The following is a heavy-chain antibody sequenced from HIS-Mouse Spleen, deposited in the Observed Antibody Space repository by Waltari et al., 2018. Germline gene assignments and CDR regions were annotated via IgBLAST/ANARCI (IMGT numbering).Heavy chain of an antibody. D-gene: IGHD6-13*01. CDR3: AREIPYSSSWYDWYFDL. V-gene: IGHV4-39*07. CDR2: IYCSGST. J-gene: IGHJ2*01. CDR1: GGTISSRSYY. Sequence: QLQLQESAPGLVTPSETLSLTCTVSGGTISSRSYYWAWIRQPPGKGLQWIGSIYCSGSTYYNPSLKSRVTISVDTSKNQFSLKLSSVTAADTAVYYCAREIPYSSSWYDWYFDLWGRGTLVTVSS.